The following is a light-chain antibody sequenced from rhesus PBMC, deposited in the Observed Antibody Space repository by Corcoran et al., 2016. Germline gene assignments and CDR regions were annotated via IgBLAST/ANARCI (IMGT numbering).Light chain of an antibody. CDR2: GAS. J-gene: IGKJ3*01. Sequence: EIVMTQSPATLSLSPGESATLSCRASQSVSSSLAWYQQKPGQAPRLLIYGASSRATGFPDRFSVSGSGTECTITVSRLEPEVIGVYYCQQYSKWVFTFGPGTKLDIK. V-gene: IGKV3-42*03. CDR3: QQYSKWVFT. CDR1: QSVSSS.